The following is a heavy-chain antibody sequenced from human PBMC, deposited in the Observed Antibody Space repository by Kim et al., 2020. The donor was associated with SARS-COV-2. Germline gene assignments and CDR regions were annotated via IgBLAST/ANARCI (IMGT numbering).Heavy chain of an antibody. Sequence: YNPYRKSRVTISVDTSKKQFSLKLSSVTAADTAVYYCAGYYYGSGSRFDYWGQGTLVTVSS. D-gene: IGHD3-10*01. CDR3: AGYYYGSGSRFDY. V-gene: IGHV4-31*02. J-gene: IGHJ4*02.